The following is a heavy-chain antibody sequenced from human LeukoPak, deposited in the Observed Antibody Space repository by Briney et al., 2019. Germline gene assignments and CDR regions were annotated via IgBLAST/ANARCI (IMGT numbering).Heavy chain of an antibody. D-gene: IGHD6-19*01. CDR1: GFTFSSYW. CDR3: ARAIAVAVAGRPLYAFDI. V-gene: IGHV3-7*01. J-gene: IGHJ3*02. CDR2: IKQDGSEK. Sequence: GGSLGLSCAASGFTFSSYWMSWVRQAPGKGLEWVANIKQDGSEKYYVDSVKGRFTISRDNAKNSLYLQMNSLRAEDTAVYYCARAIAVAVAGRPLYAFDIWGQGTMVTVSS.